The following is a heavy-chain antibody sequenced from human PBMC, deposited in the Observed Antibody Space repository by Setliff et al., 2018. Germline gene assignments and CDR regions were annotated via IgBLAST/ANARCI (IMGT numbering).Heavy chain of an antibody. CDR3: AKGGTYRYFDY. V-gene: IGHV4-34*01. CDR1: GGTFSDYH. J-gene: IGHJ4*02. Sequence: PSETLSLTCAAYGGTFSDYHWTWIRQSPEKGLEWIGEINHRGSTNYDPSLKSRVTMSVDTSKNQFSLKLRSVTAADTAMYYCAKGGTYRYFDYWGQGTLVTVSS. CDR2: INHRGST.